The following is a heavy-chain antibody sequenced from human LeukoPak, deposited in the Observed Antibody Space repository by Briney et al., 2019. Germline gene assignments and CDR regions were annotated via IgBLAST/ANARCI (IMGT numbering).Heavy chain of an antibody. CDR3: AKDSG. Sequence: GGSLRLSCAASGFTFSSYGMHWVRQAPGKGLERVAVISYDGSNKYYADSVKGRFTISRDNSKNTLYLQMNSLRAEDTAMYYCAKDSGWGQGTLVTVSS. CDR2: ISYDGSNK. J-gene: IGHJ4*02. CDR1: GFTFSSYG. V-gene: IGHV3-30*18.